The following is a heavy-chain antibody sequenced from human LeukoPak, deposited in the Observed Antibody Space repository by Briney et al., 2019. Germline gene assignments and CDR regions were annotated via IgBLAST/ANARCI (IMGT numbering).Heavy chain of an antibody. V-gene: IGHV1-18*01. J-gene: IGHJ5*02. Sequence: ASVEVSCKASGYTFTTYGINWIRQAPGQGLEWTGWISAYNGDTSYAQKLQDRVTLTTDTSTSTAYMELGSLRFDDTAVYYCARAPRRVVVPDVNKWFDPWGQGTRVTVSS. CDR3: ARAPRRVVVPDVNKWFDP. CDR2: ISAYNGDT. CDR1: GYTFTTYG. D-gene: IGHD2-2*01.